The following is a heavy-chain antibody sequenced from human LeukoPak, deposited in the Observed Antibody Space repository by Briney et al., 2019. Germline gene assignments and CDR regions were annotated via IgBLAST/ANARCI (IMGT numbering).Heavy chain of an antibody. CDR2: IYYSGST. D-gene: IGHD3-16*01. J-gene: IGHJ3*02. CDR1: GGSISSNDYY. Sequence: SETLSLTCTVSGGSISSNDYYWGWIRQPPGKGLEWIGYIYYSGSTNYNPSLKSRVTISVDTSKNQFSLKLSSVTAADTAVYYCARAPYDPNALDIWGQGTMVTVSS. CDR3: ARAPYDPNALDI. V-gene: IGHV4-61*08.